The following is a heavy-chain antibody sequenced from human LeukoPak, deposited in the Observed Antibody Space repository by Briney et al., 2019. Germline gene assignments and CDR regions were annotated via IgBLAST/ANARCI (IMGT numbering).Heavy chain of an antibody. J-gene: IGHJ4*02. D-gene: IGHD7-27*01. CDR3: ARGAGVFDY. Sequence: SETLSLTCAVYGGSFSGYYWSWIRQPPGKGLEWIGEINHSGGTNYNPSLKSRVTISVDTSKNQFSLKLSSVTAADTAVYYCARGAGVFDYWGQGTLVTVSS. CDR1: GGSFSGYY. CDR2: INHSGGT. V-gene: IGHV4-34*01.